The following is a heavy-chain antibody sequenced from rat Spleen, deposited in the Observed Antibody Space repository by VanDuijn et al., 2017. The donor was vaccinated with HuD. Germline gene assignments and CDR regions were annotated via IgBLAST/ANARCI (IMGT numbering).Heavy chain of an antibody. CDR2: ITYDGSST. Sequence: EVQLVESDGGLVQPGRSLKLSCAASGFTFSDYYMTWVRQAPTKGLEWVATITYDGSSTYYRDSVKGRFTISRDNVKSTLYLQMDSLRSEDTATYYCVRRQFGGGYVMDAWGQGASVTVSS. J-gene: IGHJ4*01. V-gene: IGHV5-29*01. CDR3: VRRQFGGGYVMDA. CDR1: GFTFSDYY. D-gene: IGHD4-3*01.